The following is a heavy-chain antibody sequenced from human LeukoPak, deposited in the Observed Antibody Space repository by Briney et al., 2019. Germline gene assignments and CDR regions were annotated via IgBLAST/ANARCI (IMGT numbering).Heavy chain of an antibody. CDR3: ARDGIAVAGTVPLSY. CDR2: ISSSSSYI. D-gene: IGHD6-19*01. CDR1: GFTFSSYS. J-gene: IGHJ4*02. Sequence: GGSLRLSCAASGFTFSSYSMNWVRQAPGKGLEWVSSISSSSSYIYYADSVKGRFTISRDNAKNSLYLQMNSLRAEDTAVYYCARDGIAVAGTVPLSYWGQGTLVTVSS. V-gene: IGHV3-21*01.